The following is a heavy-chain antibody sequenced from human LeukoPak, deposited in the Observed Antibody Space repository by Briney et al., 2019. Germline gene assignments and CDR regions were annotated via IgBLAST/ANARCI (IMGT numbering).Heavy chain of an antibody. CDR3: ARDRCGGGCKYSDY. CDR2: IWNDGSNE. D-gene: IGHD2-21*01. CDR1: GFTFSSYG. J-gene: IGHJ4*02. V-gene: IGHV3-33*01. Sequence: GGSLRLSCAASGFTFSSYGMHWVRQAPGRGLEWVAVIWNDGSNEHYADSVKGRFTISGDNSKNTLYLQMNSLRAEDTAVYYCARDRCGGGCKYSDYWGQGTPVTVSS.